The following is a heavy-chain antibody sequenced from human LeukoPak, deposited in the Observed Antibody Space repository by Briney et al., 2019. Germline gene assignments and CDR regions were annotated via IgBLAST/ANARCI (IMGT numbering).Heavy chain of an antibody. J-gene: IGHJ3*02. CDR2: ISGSGGST. CDR3: AKEGGFGYSSGRYDAFDI. Sequence: GGSLRLSCAASGFTFSSYAMSWVRQAPGKGLEWVSAISGSGGSTYYADSVKGRFTISRDNSKNTLYLQMNSLRAEDTAVYYCAKEGGFGYSSGRYDAFDIWGQGTMVTVSS. D-gene: IGHD6-19*01. V-gene: IGHV3-23*01. CDR1: GFTFSSYA.